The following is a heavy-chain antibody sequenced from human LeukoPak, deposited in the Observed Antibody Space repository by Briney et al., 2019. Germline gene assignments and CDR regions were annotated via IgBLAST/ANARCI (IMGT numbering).Heavy chain of an antibody. J-gene: IGHJ4*02. CDR1: GGSFSDYY. D-gene: IGHD6-13*01. CDR2: INHSGST. Sequence: SATLSLTCAVYGGSFSDYYRNWIRQPPGKGLEWIGEINHSGSTNYNPSLKSRVTISVDTSKNQFSLKLSSVAAADTAVYYCASNSEKEGGSSWFDYWGQGTLVTVSS. V-gene: IGHV4-34*01. CDR3: ASNSEKEGGSSWFDY.